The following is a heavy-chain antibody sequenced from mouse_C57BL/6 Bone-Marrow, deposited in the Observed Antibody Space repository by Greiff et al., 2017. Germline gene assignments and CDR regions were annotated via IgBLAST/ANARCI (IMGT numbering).Heavy chain of an antibody. CDR1: GYTFTSYW. Sequence: QVQLKQPGAELVRPGSSVKLSCKASGYTFTSYWMHWVKQRPIQGLEWIGNINPSDSGTHYNQKFKDQATVTVDNSSSTAYMQLSSLTSEDSAVYDCARCYYDYSGYDCDYWGQGTTLTVSS. J-gene: IGHJ2*01. CDR2: INPSDSGT. CDR3: ARCYYDYSGYDCDY. V-gene: IGHV1-52*01. D-gene: IGHD2-4*01.